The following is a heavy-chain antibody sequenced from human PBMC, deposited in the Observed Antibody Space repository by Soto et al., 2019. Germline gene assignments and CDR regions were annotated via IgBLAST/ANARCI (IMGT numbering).Heavy chain of an antibody. CDR2: ISGSGDST. CDR1: EFTFSNYA. Sequence: EVQLLESGGGLVQPGGSLRLSCAASEFTFSNYAMSWVRQAPGKGLEWVSAISGSGDSTFYADSVQGRFTISRDTSKNTLFLQMHSLRAEDTAVDYCANPCLKYSSSWYLAFDIWGQGTMVTVSS. J-gene: IGHJ3*02. D-gene: IGHD6-13*01. V-gene: IGHV3-23*01. CDR3: ANPCLKYSSSWYLAFDI.